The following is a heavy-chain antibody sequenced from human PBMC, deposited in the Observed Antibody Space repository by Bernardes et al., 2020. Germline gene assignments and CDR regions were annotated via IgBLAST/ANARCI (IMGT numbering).Heavy chain of an antibody. CDR2: IYYSGST. D-gene: IGHD3-22*01. CDR1: GGSISSYY. V-gene: IGHV4-59*01. Sequence: SETLSVRCTVSGGSISSYYWSWIRQPPGKGLEWIGYIYYSGSTNYNPSLKSRVTISVDTSKNQFSLKLSSVTAADTAVYYCARGMYYYDSSGYSWFYFQHWGQGTLVTVSS. J-gene: IGHJ1*01. CDR3: ARGMYYYDSSGYSWFYFQH.